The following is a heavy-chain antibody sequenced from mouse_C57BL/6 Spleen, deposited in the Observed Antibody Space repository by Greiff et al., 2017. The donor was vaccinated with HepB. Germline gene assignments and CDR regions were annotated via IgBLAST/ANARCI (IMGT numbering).Heavy chain of an antibody. CDR2: FYPGSGSI. V-gene: IGHV1-62-2*01. CDR1: GYTFTEYT. CDR3: ARHEALFITTVKDWYFDV. J-gene: IGHJ1*03. Sequence: QVQLQQSGAELVKPGASVKLSRKASGYTFTEYTIHWVKQRSGQGLEWIGWFYPGSGSIKYNEKFKDKATLTADKSSSTVYMELSRLTSEDSAVYFCARHEALFITTVKDWYFDVWGTGTTVTVSS. D-gene: IGHD1-1*01.